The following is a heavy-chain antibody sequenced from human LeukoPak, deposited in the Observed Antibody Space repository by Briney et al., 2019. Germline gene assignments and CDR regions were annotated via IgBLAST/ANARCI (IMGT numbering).Heavy chain of an antibody. CDR1: GFTFSSYW. CDR2: IRDSGGST. J-gene: IGHJ4*02. D-gene: IGHD6-6*01. Sequence: PGGSLRLSCAASGFTFSSYWMHWVRQAPGKGLEWVSAIRDSGGSTDYTDSVKGRFTISRDNSKNTLYLQMNSLRAEDTAVYYCAKDLSSSSSGKFVSWGQGTLVTVSS. V-gene: IGHV3-23*01. CDR3: AKDLSSSSSGKFVS.